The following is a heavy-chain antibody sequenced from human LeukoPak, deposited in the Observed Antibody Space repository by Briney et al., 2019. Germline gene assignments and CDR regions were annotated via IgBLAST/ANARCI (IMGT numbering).Heavy chain of an antibody. J-gene: IGHJ5*02. D-gene: IGHD6-13*01. CDR2: IIPILGIA. CDR3: ARVDWYGYSTETWLNWFDP. Sequence: SVKVSCKASGGTYSSYAISWVRQDPGQGLEWMGRIIPILGIANYAQKFQGRVTITADESTSTAYMELSSLRSEDTAVYYCARVDWYGYSTETWLNWFDPWGQGTLVTVS. V-gene: IGHV1-69*04. CDR1: GGTYSSYA.